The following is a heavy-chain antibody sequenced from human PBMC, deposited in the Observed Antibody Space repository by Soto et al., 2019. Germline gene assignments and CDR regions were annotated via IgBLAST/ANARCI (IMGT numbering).Heavy chain of an antibody. CDR2: ISSSGSTI. CDR3: ARALIIAAALGHWFDP. D-gene: IGHD6-13*01. V-gene: IGHV3-11*01. Sequence: GGSLRLSCAASGFTFSDYYMSWIRQAPGKGLEWVPYISSSGSTIYYADSVKGRFTISRDNAKNSLYLQMNSLRAEDTAVYYCARALIIAAALGHWFDPWGQGTLVTVSS. J-gene: IGHJ5*02. CDR1: GFTFSDYY.